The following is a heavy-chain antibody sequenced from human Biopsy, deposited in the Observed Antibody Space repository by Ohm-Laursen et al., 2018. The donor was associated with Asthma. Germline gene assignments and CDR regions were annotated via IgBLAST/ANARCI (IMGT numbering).Heavy chain of an antibody. D-gene: IGHD4-17*01. V-gene: IGHV4-31*03. CDR2: IYYSGST. CDR1: GGSINICDYY. J-gene: IGHJ5*02. Sequence: TLSLTCTVSGGSINICDYYWSWIRQHPVKGLEWIGYIYYSGSTYYNPSLKSRVSISLDTSKNQFSLSLTSVTAADTAVYYCARTTYGDDGFDPWGQGTLVTVSS. CDR3: ARTTYGDDGFDP.